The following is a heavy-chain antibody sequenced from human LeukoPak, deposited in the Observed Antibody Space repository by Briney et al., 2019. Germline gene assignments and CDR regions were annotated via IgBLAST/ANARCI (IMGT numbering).Heavy chain of an antibody. Sequence: SETLSLTCAVYGGSFSGYYWSWIRQPPGKGLEWIGEINHSGSTNYNPSLKSRVSISVHTSKNHFSLMLSSVTAADTAVYYCARQGGSSSPYYYYYMDVWGKGTTVTVSS. J-gene: IGHJ6*03. V-gene: IGHV4-34*01. CDR2: INHSGST. D-gene: IGHD6-13*01. CDR1: GGSFSGYY. CDR3: ARQGGSSSPYYYYYMDV.